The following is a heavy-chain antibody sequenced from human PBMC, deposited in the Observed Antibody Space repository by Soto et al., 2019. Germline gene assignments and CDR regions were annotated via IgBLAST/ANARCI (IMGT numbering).Heavy chain of an antibody. CDR3: AKTPGRRGWFDP. J-gene: IGHJ5*02. Sequence: GGSLRLSCAASGFNFRNFPMSWFRQPPGKGLEWVSSISGNGVNTTYADSVNARFTISRDNSKKMLYLQMNSLRAEDTAVYYCAKTPGRRGWFDPWGQGTPVIVSS. V-gene: IGHV3-23*01. CDR2: ISGNGVNT. CDR1: GFNFRNFP.